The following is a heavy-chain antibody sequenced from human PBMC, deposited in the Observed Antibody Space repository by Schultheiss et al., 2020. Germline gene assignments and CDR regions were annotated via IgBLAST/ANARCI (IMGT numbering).Heavy chain of an antibody. CDR3: ARLNGGDPDPRGYWFDP. V-gene: IGHV4-61*02. Sequence: SETLSLTCTVSGGSISSGGYYWSWIRQPPGKGLEWIGRIYSDVATNYNPSLKSRVTMSLDTSKNQFSLKLSSVTAADTAVYYCARLNGGDPDPRGYWFDPWGQGTLVTVSS. D-gene: IGHD2-21*02. CDR1: GGSISSGGYY. J-gene: IGHJ5*02. CDR2: IYSDVAT.